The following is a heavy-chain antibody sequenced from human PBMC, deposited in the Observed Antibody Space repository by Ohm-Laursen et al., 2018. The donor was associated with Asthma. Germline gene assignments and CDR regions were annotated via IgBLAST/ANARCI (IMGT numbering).Heavy chain of an antibody. CDR1: GFTFSSYA. J-gene: IGHJ6*02. V-gene: IGHV3-23*01. D-gene: IGHD3-22*01. CDR3: AKDLLDLGNYDSSGYYYGYYYYYGMDV. CDR2: ISGSGGST. Sequence: GSLRLSCAASGFTFSSYAMSWVRQAPGKGLEWVSAISGSGGSTYYADSVKGRFTISRDNSKNTLYLQMNSLRAEDTAVYYCAKDLLDLGNYDSSGYYYGYYYYYGMDVWGQGTTVTVSS.